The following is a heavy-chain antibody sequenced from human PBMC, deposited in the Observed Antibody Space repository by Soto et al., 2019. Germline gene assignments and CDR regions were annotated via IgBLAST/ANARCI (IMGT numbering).Heavy chain of an antibody. CDR3: ASGGTYYDFWSGYHNWFDP. J-gene: IGHJ5*02. Sequence: SETLSLTCTVSGGSIRSSSYYWGWIRQPPGKGLEWIGTVYYSGSTFYNPSLKSRVTISVDTSKNQFSLKLSSVTAADTAVYYCASGGTYYDFWSGYHNWFDPWGQGTLVTVSS. CDR2: VYYSGST. D-gene: IGHD3-3*01. V-gene: IGHV4-39*07. CDR1: GGSIRSSSYY.